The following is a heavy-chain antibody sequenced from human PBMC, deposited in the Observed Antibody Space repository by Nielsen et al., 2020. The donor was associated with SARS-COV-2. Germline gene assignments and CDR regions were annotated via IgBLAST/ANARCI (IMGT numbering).Heavy chain of an antibody. V-gene: IGHV1-2*02. CDR3: ASLDY. CDR2: ISGYNGNT. Sequence: WVRQAPGQGLEWMGWISGYNGNTNYAQKFQGRVTMTRDTSISTAYMELSRLRSDDTAVYYCASLDYWGQGTLVTVSS. J-gene: IGHJ4*02.